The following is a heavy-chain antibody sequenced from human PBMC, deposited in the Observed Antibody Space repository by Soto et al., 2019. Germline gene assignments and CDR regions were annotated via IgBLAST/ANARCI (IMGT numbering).Heavy chain of an antibody. CDR1: GFTFSSYE. CDR2: ISSSGSTI. V-gene: IGHV3-48*03. Sequence: PGGSLSLSCAASGFTFSSYEMNWVRQAPGKGLECVSYISSSGSTIYYADSVKGRFTISRDNAKHSLYMQMNSLRAEDTAVYYCARVAGGYQLLHAFDIWGQGTMVTVSS. D-gene: IGHD2-2*01. CDR3: ARVAGGYQLLHAFDI. J-gene: IGHJ3*02.